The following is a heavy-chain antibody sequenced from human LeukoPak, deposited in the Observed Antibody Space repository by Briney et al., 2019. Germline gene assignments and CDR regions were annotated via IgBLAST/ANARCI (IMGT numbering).Heavy chain of an antibody. Sequence: GASVKVSCKASGGTFSSYAISWVRQAPGQGLEWMGGIIPIFGTANYAQKFQGRVTITADESTSTAYMELSSLRSEDTAVYYCARDIYVYGDYSDYYYMDVWGKGTTVTVSS. CDR2: IIPIFGTA. D-gene: IGHD4-17*01. CDR1: GGTFSSYA. V-gene: IGHV1-69*01. CDR3: ARDIYVYGDYSDYYYMDV. J-gene: IGHJ6*03.